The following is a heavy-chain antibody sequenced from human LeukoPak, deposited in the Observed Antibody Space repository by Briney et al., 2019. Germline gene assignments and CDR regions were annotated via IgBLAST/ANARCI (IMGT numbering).Heavy chain of an antibody. Sequence: ASVKVSCKASGYTFTSYGISWVRQAPGQGLEWMGWINPNSGGTNYAQKFQGRVTMTRDTSISTAYMELSRLRSDDTAVYYCARITGFDPWGQGTLVTVSS. V-gene: IGHV1-2*02. D-gene: IGHD3-10*01. CDR2: INPNSGGT. CDR3: ARITGFDP. J-gene: IGHJ5*02. CDR1: GYTFTSYG.